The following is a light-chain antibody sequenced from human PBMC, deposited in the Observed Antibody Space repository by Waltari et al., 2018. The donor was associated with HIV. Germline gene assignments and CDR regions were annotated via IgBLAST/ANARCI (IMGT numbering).Light chain of an antibody. J-gene: IGKJ2*03. CDR3: QQRTNWPPYS. V-gene: IGKV3-11*01. CDR2: EAS. CDR1: QSVGSF. Sequence: EIVLTQSPATLSLSPGERATLSCRASQSVGSFLVWYQQIPGQAPRLLSYEASKRATGIPARFSGRGSGTDFTLTIDSLEPEDFGVYYCQQRTNWPPYSFGQGTKLEI.